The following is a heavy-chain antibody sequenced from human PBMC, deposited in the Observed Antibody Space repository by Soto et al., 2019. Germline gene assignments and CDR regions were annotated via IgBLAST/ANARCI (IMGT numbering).Heavy chain of an antibody. V-gene: IGHV4-59*01. CDR1: GGSISSYY. D-gene: IGHD2-2*03. CDR2: IYYSGST. CDR3: ARVVVGYCSSTSCRSYYYYYMDV. J-gene: IGHJ6*03. Sequence: SETLSLTCTVSGGSISSYYWSWIRQPPWKGLEWIGYIYYSGSTNYNPSLKSRVTISVDTSKNQFSLKLSSVTAADTAVYYCARVVVGYCSSTSCRSYYYYYMDVWGKGTTVTVSS.